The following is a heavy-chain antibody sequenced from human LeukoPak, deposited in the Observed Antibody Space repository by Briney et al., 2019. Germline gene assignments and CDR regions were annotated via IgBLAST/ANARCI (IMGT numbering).Heavy chain of an antibody. Sequence: ASVKVSCKAPGYTFTSYGISWVRQAPGQGLEWMGWISAYNGNTNYAQKLQGRVTMTTDTSTSTAYMELRSLRSDDTAVYYCARTYYHILTGSVNWFDPWGQGTLVTVSS. J-gene: IGHJ5*02. V-gene: IGHV1-18*04. CDR1: GYTFTSYG. D-gene: IGHD3-9*01. CDR2: ISAYNGNT. CDR3: ARTYYHILTGSVNWFDP.